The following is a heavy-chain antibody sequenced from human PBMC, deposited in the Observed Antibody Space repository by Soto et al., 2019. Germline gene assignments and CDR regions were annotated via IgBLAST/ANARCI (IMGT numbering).Heavy chain of an antibody. V-gene: IGHV1-2*02. J-gene: IGHJ4*02. CDR1: GYTFTGYY. D-gene: IGHD4-17*01. CDR3: ARETTVTTLFAY. Sequence: ASVKVSCKASGYTFTGYYMHWVRQAPGQGLEWMGWINPNSGGTNYAQKFQGRVTMTRDTSISTAYMELSRLRSDDTAVYYCARETTVTTLFAYWGQGTLVTVSS. CDR2: INPNSGGT.